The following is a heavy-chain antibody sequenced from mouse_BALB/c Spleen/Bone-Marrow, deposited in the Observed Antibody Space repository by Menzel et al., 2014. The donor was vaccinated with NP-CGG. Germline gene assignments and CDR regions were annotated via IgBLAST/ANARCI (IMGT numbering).Heavy chain of an antibody. CDR1: GYTFTDYA. D-gene: IGHD1-1*01. Sequence: VQLQESGPELVRPGVSVKISCKGSGYTFTDYAMHWVKQSHAKSLEWIGAISTYSGNTNYNQKFKGKATMTVDKSSSTAYMELARLTSEDSAIYYCARGGIYYGSSSFAYWGQGTLVTVSA. CDR2: ISTYSGNT. V-gene: IGHV1-67*01. J-gene: IGHJ3*01. CDR3: ARGGIYYGSSSFAY.